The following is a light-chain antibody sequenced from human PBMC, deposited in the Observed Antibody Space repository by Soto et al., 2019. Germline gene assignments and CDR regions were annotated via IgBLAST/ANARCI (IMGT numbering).Light chain of an antibody. CDR1: QSVLYSSNNKNY. CDR2: WAS. Sequence: DIVMTQSPDSLAVSLGERATINCKSSQSVLYSSNNKNYLAWYQQKPGQPPKLLIYWASTRESGVPDRFSGSGSGTDFTLTISSLQAEDVAVYYCQQYYSTHTFFGQGTKLEIK. J-gene: IGKJ2*01. CDR3: QQYYSTHTF. V-gene: IGKV4-1*01.